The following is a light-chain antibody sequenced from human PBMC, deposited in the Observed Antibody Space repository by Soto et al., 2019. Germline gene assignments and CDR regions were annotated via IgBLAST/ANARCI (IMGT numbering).Light chain of an antibody. CDR1: SSNIGAGYD. V-gene: IGLV1-40*01. J-gene: IGLJ1*01. CDR2: GNR. Sequence: QTVVTQPPSVSGAPGQRVTISCTGTSSNIGAGYDVHWYQQFPGTAPKLLIYGNRNRPSGVPDRFSGSKSGTSASLAITGLQAEDEATYYCQSCDSSLSGSGVFGTGTKLTVL. CDR3: QSCDSSLSGSGV.